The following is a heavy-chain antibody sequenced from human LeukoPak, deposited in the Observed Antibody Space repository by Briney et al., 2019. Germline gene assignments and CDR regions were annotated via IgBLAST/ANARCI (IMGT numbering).Heavy chain of an antibody. CDR3: ARLSSHYGDYKVDP. Sequence: SVKVSCKASGGTLSRFAISWVRQAPGQGLEWMGGIIAIFGTANYAQKFQGRVTITADESTSTAYMELSSLRSEDTAVYYCARLSSHYGDYKVDPWGQGTLVTVSS. V-gene: IGHV1-69*01. CDR1: GGTLSRFA. D-gene: IGHD4-17*01. CDR2: IIAIFGTA. J-gene: IGHJ5*02.